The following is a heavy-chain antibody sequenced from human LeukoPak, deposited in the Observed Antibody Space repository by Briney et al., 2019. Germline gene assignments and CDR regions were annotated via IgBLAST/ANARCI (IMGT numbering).Heavy chain of an antibody. CDR2: ISPGDSDV. V-gene: IGHV5-51*01. D-gene: IGHD2-15*01. CDR3: ARAWSFDY. CDR1: GYSFTSYW. J-gene: IGHJ4*02. Sequence: GESLKIFCKGSGYSFTSYWIGWVRQMPGKGLEWMGIISPGDSDVRYSPSFQGQVTISADKSISTAYLQWSSLKASDAAIYYCARAWSFDYWGQGTLVTVAS.